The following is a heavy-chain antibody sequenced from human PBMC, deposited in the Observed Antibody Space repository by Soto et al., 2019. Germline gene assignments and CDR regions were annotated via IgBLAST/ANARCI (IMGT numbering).Heavy chain of an antibody. J-gene: IGHJ4*02. CDR3: AKRRGAGGHFAY. D-gene: IGHD2-15*01. Sequence: GSLRLSCAASGFNFSSYAMGWVRQGPGKGLEWVAVVSIGSSTHYADSVRGRFTISRDNSKNTLSLQMNSLTAEDTAVYFCAKRRGAGGHFAYWGQGA. CDR2: VSIGSST. V-gene: IGHV3-23*01. CDR1: GFNFSSYA.